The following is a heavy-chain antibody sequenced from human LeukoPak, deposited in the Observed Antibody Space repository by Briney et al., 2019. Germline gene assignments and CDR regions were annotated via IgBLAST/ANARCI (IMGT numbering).Heavy chain of an antibody. J-gene: IGHJ6*02. CDR2: ISSSSSYI. CDR3: ARSRGAYYYGMDV. D-gene: IGHD4/OR15-4a*01. Sequence: PGGSLRLSCAASGFTFSSYSMNWVRQAPGKGLEWVSSISSSSSYIYYADSVKGRFTISRDNAKNSLYLQMNSLRAEGTAVYYCARSRGAYYYGMDVWGQGTTVTVSS. V-gene: IGHV3-21*01. CDR1: GFTFSSYS.